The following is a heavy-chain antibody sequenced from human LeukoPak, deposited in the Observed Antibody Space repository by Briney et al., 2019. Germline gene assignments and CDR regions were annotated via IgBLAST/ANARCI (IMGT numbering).Heavy chain of an antibody. CDR3: ARAPNAGGNGAFDI. CDR2: IYHSGST. CDR1: GGSISSGGYS. J-gene: IGHJ3*02. V-gene: IGHV4-30-2*01. Sequence: SETLSLTCAVSGGSISSGGYSWSWIRQPPGKGLEWIGYIYHSGSTYYNPSLKSRVTISVDTSKNQFSLKLSSVTAADTAVYYCARAPNAGGNGAFDIWGQGTMVTVSS. D-gene: IGHD4-23*01.